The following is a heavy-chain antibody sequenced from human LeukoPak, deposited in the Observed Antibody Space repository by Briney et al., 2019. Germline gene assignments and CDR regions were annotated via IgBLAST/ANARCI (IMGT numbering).Heavy chain of an antibody. CDR1: GGSISSYY. D-gene: IGHD6-19*01. CDR2: IYYSGST. J-gene: IGHJ4*02. Sequence: PSETLSLTCTVSGGSISSYYWSWIRQPPGKGLEWIGYIYYSGSTNYNPSLKSQVTISVDTSKNQFSLKLSSVTAADTAVYYCARDEGAVAGTLFDYWGQGTLVTVSS. CDR3: ARDEGAVAGTLFDY. V-gene: IGHV4-59*01.